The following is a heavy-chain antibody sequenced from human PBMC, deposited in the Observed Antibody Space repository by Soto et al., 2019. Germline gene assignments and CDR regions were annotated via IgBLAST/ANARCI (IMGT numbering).Heavy chain of an antibody. V-gene: IGHV4-59*01. D-gene: IGHD6-19*01. Sequence: LSLTCSVSGGSISGSYWSWIRQSPGKGLEWPGYVYYTGSTNYSPSLRSRVSISVDTSKNEFSLRLSSVTAADTAVYFCARSVAVPGAHIDYWGQGTQVTVSS. CDR3: ARSVAVPGAHIDY. J-gene: IGHJ4*02. CDR2: VYYTGST. CDR1: GGSISGSY.